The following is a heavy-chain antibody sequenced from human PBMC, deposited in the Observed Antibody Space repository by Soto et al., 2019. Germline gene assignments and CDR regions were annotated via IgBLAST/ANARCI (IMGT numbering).Heavy chain of an antibody. J-gene: IGHJ4*02. D-gene: IGHD3-22*01. Sequence: ASVKVSCKASGYTFTSYAMHWVRQAPGQRLEWMGWINAGNGNTKYSQKFQGRVTITRDTSASTAYMELSSLRSEDTAVYYCARLLDYYDSSGYYNVDYWGQGTLVTVSS. V-gene: IGHV1-3*01. CDR2: INAGNGNT. CDR3: ARLLDYYDSSGYYNVDY. CDR1: GYTFTSYA.